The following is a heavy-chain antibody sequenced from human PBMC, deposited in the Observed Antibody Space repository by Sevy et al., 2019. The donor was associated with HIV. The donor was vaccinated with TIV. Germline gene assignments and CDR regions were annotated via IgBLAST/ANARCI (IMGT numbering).Heavy chain of an antibody. V-gene: IGHV5-51*01. J-gene: IGHJ5*02. CDR2: IYPGDSDT. CDR3: ARSPGYCSGGSCYSWGWFDP. Sequence: GESLKISCKGSGYSFTSYWIGWVRQMPGKGLEWMGIIYPGDSDTRYSPSFQGQVPISADKSISTAYLQWSSLKASDTAMYYCARSPGYCSGGSCYSWGWFDPWGQGTLVTVSS. D-gene: IGHD2-15*01. CDR1: GYSFTSYW.